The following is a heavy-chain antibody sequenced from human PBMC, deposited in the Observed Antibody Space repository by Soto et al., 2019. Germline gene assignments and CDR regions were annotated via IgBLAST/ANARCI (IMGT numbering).Heavy chain of an antibody. Sequence: GGSLRLSCAASGFTVSSNYMSWVRQAPGKGLEWVSVIYSGGTIYYADSVKGRFTISRDNAKNSLYLQMNSLRDEDTAVYYCARESGYLNWFDPWGQGTLVTVSS. CDR3: ARESGYLNWFDP. V-gene: IGHV3-53*01. CDR2: IYSGGTI. D-gene: IGHD3-22*01. J-gene: IGHJ5*02. CDR1: GFTVSSNY.